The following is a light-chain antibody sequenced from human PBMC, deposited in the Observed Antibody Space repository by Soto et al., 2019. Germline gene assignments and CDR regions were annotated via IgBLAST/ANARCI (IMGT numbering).Light chain of an antibody. CDR3: GTWDNSLSAVV. V-gene: IGLV1-51*01. CDR2: DSN. Sequence: QSVLTQPPSVSAAPGQKVTISCSGSSSNIGNNYVSWYQQLPGTAPKLLIYDSNKRPSGIPDRFSGSKSGTSATLGITGLQTGDEADYYCGTWDNSLSAVVFGGGTQLTGL. CDR1: SSNIGNNY. J-gene: IGLJ2*01.